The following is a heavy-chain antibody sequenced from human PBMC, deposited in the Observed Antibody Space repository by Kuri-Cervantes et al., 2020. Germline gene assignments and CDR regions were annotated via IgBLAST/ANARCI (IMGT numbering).Heavy chain of an antibody. CDR2: IYTYGIT. Sequence: GSLRLSCIVSGDSMRNYYWNWIRQPAEKGLEWIGHIYTYGITKYNPSLQSRVTMSVDTSKNQFSLDLRSVTAAATAVYYCAGSSYYYGSGSYLYYWGQGTLVTVSS. V-gene: IGHV4-4*07. J-gene: IGHJ4*02. CDR1: GDSMRNYY. CDR3: AGSSYYYGSGSYLYY. D-gene: IGHD3-10*01.